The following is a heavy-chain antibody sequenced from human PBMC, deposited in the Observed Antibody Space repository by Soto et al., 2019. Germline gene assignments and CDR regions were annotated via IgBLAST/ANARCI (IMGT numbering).Heavy chain of an antibody. V-gene: IGHV1-18*01. Sequence: QGQLVQSGGEMKKPGASVKVSCKASGYTFTRYGISWVRQAPGQGLEWMGWISGYNGDTKYAQKFQGRVTMTVDTSTTTAYMELRSLTSDDRAVYYCAKNGQPPYYYYGMDVWGQGTTVTVSS. CDR1: GYTFTRYG. D-gene: IGHD2-8*01. CDR3: AKNGQPPYYYYGMDV. CDR2: ISGYNGDT. J-gene: IGHJ6*02.